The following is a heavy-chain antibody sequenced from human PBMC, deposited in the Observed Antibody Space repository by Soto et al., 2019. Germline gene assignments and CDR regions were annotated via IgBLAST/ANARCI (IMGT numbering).Heavy chain of an antibody. Sequence: SVKVSCKASGLTFTSSALQWVRQARGQRLEWIGWIVVGSGNTNYAQKFQERVTITRDMSTSTAYMELSSLRSEDTAVYYCAAFAYGSGSYLYAFDIWGQGTMVTVSS. CDR1: GLTFTSSA. CDR2: IVVGSGNT. D-gene: IGHD3-10*01. CDR3: AAFAYGSGSYLYAFDI. V-gene: IGHV1-58*01. J-gene: IGHJ3*02.